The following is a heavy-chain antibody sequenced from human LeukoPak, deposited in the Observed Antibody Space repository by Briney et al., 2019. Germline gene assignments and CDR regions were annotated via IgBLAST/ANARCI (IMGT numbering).Heavy chain of an antibody. V-gene: IGHV3-23*01. D-gene: IGHD3-22*01. CDR2: ISSSGDIT. CDR1: GFTFHNYA. CDR3: AKDRPNYHESNGHYYRRNGDY. Sequence: GGSLRLSCAASGFTFHNYAMSWVRQAPGKGLEWVSAISSSGDITFYADSVKGRFTISSDNPRYTLYLQMNSLRAEDAAMYYCAKDRPNYHESNGHYYRRNGDYWGQGTVVTVSS. J-gene: IGHJ4*02.